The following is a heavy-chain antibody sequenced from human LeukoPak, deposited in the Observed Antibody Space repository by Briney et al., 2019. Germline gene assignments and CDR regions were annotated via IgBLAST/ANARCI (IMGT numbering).Heavy chain of an antibody. D-gene: IGHD1-26*01. CDR2: INPNSGAT. CDR1: EYTFTDYY. CDR3: ARNGRFDNWFDP. Sequence: GASVKVSCKASEYTFTDYYIHWVPQAPGQGLEWMGWINPNSGATNYAQKFQGRVTMTTDTSISTAYLDLGRLRTDDTAVYYCARNGRFDNWFDPWGPGTLVAVSS. V-gene: IGHV1-2*03. J-gene: IGHJ5*02.